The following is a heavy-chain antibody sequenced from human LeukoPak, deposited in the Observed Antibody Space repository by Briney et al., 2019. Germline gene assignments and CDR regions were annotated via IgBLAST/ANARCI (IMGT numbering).Heavy chain of an antibody. J-gene: IGHJ6*03. CDR2: ISSSSTI. D-gene: IGHD4-11*01. Sequence: GGSLRLSCAASGFTFSSYSMNWVRQAPGKGLEWVSYISSSSTIYFADSVKGRFTISRDNAKNSLYLQMNSLRAEDTAVYYCARPSGVTTYYYYYMDVWGKGTTVTVSS. CDR3: ARPSGVTTYYYYYMDV. CDR1: GFTFSSYS. V-gene: IGHV3-48*01.